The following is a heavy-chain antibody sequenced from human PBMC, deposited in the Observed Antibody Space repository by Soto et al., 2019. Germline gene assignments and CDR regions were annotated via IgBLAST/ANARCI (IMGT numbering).Heavy chain of an antibody. V-gene: IGHV4-34*01. CDR2: INHSGST. CDR1: GGSFSGYY. Sequence: ETLSLTCAVYGGSFSGYYWSWIRQPPGKGLEWIGEINHSGSTNYNPSLKSRVTISVDTSKNQFSLKLSSVTAADTAVYYCASSAGNYSSSWSGVGWFDPWGQGTLVTVSS. J-gene: IGHJ5*02. D-gene: IGHD6-13*01. CDR3: ASSAGNYSSSWSGVGWFDP.